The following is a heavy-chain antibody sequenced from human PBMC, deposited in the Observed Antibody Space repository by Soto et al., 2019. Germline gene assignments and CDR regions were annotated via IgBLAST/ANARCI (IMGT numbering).Heavy chain of an antibody. V-gene: IGHV2-5*01. CDR3: AHRRVGGGHGY. CDR2: IYWNDDK. J-gene: IGHJ4*02. CDR1: GFSLSTSGVG. D-gene: IGHD2-15*01. Sequence: QITLKESGPTLVTPTQTLTLTCTFSGFSLSTSGVGVGWIRQPPGKALEWLAVIYWNDDKYYSPSLKSRLTXTXVTSETQVVLSMTNMDPVDTATYYCAHRRVGGGHGYWGQGTLVTVSS.